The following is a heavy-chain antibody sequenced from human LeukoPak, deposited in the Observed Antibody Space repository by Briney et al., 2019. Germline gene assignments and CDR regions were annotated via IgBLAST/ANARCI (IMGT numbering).Heavy chain of an antibody. CDR2: VIGSNGNT. V-gene: IGHV1-18*01. Sequence: GASVKVSCKASGYTFSNYGISWVRQAPGQGLEWMGWVIGSNGNTHYAQNLQGRVSMTTDTSTTTAHMELRSLTSDDTAAYYCARVQGSRMIVEDFWGQGTLVTISS. D-gene: IGHD3-22*01. CDR3: ARVQGSRMIVEDF. J-gene: IGHJ4*02. CDR1: GYTFSNYG.